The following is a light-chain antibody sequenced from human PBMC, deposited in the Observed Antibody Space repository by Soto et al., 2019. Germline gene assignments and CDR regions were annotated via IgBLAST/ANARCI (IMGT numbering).Light chain of an antibody. Sequence: QSVLTQPTSVSGSPGQSITISCTGTSSDVGGYNYVSWYQHQPGKAPKLMIYDVSNRPSGVSNHLSGTKSGNTASLTISVLQPEDEADYYCSSYTTSNTRQIVFGTGTQLTVL. CDR1: SSDVGGYNY. CDR2: DVS. J-gene: IGLJ1*01. V-gene: IGLV2-14*03. CDR3: SSYTTSNTRQIV.